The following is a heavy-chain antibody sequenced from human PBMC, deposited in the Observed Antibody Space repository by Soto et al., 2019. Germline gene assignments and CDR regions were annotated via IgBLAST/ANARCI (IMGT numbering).Heavy chain of an antibody. Sequence: SLRLSCAASGFTFSSYWMHWVRQVPGKGLLWVSRIDEYGSTINYADSVKGRFTISRDNAKNTLYLEMNGLRAEDTALYYCTRDIGGKGAYWGQGILVTVSS. CDR2: IDEYGSTI. D-gene: IGHD3-10*01. J-gene: IGHJ4*02. CDR1: GFTFSSYW. CDR3: TRDIGGKGAY. V-gene: IGHV3-74*01.